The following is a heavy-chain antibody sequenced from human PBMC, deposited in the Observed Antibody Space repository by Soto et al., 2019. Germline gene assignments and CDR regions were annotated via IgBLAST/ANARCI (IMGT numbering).Heavy chain of an antibody. D-gene: IGHD3-22*01. CDR1: GYTLTELS. V-gene: IGHV1-24*01. J-gene: IGHJ3*02. CDR2: FDPEDGET. CDR3: ATPKRMILRVVAFDI. Sequence: ASVKVSCKVSGYTLTELSMHWVRQAPGKGLEWMGGFDPEDGETIYAQKFQGRVTMTEDTSTDTAYMELSSLRSKDTAVYYCATPKRMILRVVAFDIWGQGTMVTVSS.